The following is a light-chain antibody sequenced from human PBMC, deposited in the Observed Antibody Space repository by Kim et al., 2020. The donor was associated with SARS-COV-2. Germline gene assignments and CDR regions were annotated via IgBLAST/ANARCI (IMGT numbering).Light chain of an antibody. CDR1: QSVSSNY. CDR3: QQYGSSST. Sequence: EIVLTQSPGTLSLSPGETATLSCRASQSVSSNYLAWYQQKPGQAPRLLMYETSSRAADIPDRFTGSGSGADFTLTISRLEPEDVAVYYCQQYGSSSTFGQGTKVDIK. V-gene: IGKV3-20*01. CDR2: ETS. J-gene: IGKJ1*01.